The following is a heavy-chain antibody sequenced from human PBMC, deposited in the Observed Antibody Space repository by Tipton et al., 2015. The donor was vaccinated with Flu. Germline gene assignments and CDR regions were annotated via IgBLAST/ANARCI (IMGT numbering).Heavy chain of an antibody. J-gene: IGHJ4*02. D-gene: IGHD5-24*01. V-gene: IGHV4-34*01. CDR3: VRTKDGYTLSNFVY. Sequence: TLSLTCAVYGGSFSGYYWSWIRQPPGKGLEWIGEITHSGGTNYNPSLKSRVTISGDTSKNQFSLTLSSVTAADTAVYYCVRTKDGYTLSNFVYWGQGTLVTVSS. CDR1: GGSFSGYY. CDR2: ITHSGGT.